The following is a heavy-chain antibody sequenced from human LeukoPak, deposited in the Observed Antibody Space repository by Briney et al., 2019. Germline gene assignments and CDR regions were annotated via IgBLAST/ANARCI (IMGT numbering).Heavy chain of an antibody. CDR1: GGTFSSYA. CDR2: IIPIFGTA. Sequence: GASVKVSCKASGGTFSSYAISWVRRAPGQGLEWMRGIIPIFGTANYAQKFQGRVTITADESTSTAYMELSSLRSEDTAVYYCARDIVGATQDFNFDYWGQGTLVTVSS. D-gene: IGHD1-26*01. J-gene: IGHJ4*02. CDR3: ARDIVGATQDFNFDY. V-gene: IGHV1-69*13.